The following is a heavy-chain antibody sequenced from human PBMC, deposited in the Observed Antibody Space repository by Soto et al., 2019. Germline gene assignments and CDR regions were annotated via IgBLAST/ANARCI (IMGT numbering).Heavy chain of an antibody. CDR3: ARGSNGLAPHSGGSIYYGMDV. V-gene: IGHV4-34*01. D-gene: IGHD2-15*01. Sequence: SETLSLTCAVYGGSFSGYYWSWIRQPPGKGLEWIGEINHSGSTNYNPSLKSRVTISVDTSKNQFSLKLSSVTAADTAVYYCARGSNGLAPHSGGSIYYGMDVWGQGTTVTVSS. CDR1: GGSFSGYY. J-gene: IGHJ6*02. CDR2: INHSGST.